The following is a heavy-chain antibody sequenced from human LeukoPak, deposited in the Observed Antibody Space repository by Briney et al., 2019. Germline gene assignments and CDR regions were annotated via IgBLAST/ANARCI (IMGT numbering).Heavy chain of an antibody. CDR2: IYPGDSDT. CDR1: GDTFANYC. CDR3: ARQLGADYDFLTGPYYFAY. J-gene: IGHJ4*02. D-gene: IGHD3-9*01. Sequence: GESRKISGRGPGDTFANYCSAGVRQMPGKGREGMGIIYPGDSDTRYSPSCQGQVTISAAKCSSTAYRQSSSLKDSDTAMYYCARQLGADYDFLTGPYYFAYWGQGTLVTAPS. V-gene: IGHV5-51*01.